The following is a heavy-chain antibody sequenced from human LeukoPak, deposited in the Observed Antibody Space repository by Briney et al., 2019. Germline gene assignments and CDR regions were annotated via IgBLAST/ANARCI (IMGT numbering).Heavy chain of an antibody. D-gene: IGHD5-12*01. J-gene: IGHJ6*04. Sequence: GRSLRLSCAGSGFTFSSYGMHWVRQAPGKGLEWVAVIWYDGSNKYYADSVKGRFTISRDNSKNTLYLQMNSLRAEDTAVYYCARDSGRYGMDVWGKGTTVTVSS. CDR2: IWYDGSNK. V-gene: IGHV3-33*01. CDR3: ARDSGRYGMDV. CDR1: GFTFSSYG.